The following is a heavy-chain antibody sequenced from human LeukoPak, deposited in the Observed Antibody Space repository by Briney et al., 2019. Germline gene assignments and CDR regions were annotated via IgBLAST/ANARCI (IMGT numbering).Heavy chain of an antibody. CDR1: GFTFSSYA. CDR2: ISSNGGST. CDR3: ARVGGQQLVSYFDY. D-gene: IGHD6-13*01. J-gene: IGHJ4*02. V-gene: IGHV3-64*01. Sequence: QAGGSLRLSCAASGFTFSSYAMHWVRQAPGKGLEYVSAISSNGGSTYYANSVKGRFTISRDNSKNTLYLQMGSLRAEDMAVYYCARVGGQQLVSYFDYWGQGTLVTVSS.